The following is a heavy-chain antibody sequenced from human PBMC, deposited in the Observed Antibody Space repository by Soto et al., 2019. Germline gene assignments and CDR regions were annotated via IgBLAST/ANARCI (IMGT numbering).Heavy chain of an antibody. D-gene: IGHD6-6*01. CDR3: ARDPQYSTSSQVFDS. CDR2: ISTYNGNT. Sequence: QVQLVQSGAEVKKPGASVKVSCKASGYTFTTYAISWVRQAPGQGLEWMGRISTYNGNTKYAQNLQGRVTMTTDTSTSTAYMELRSLRSDDTVVYYCARDPQYSTSSQVFDSWGQGTLVTVSS. J-gene: IGHJ4*02. CDR1: GYTFTTYA. V-gene: IGHV1-18*01.